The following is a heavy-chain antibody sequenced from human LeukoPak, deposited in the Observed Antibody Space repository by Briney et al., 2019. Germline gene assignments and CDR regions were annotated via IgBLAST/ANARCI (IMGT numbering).Heavy chain of an antibody. V-gene: IGHV4-38-2*02. D-gene: IGHD3-3*01. Sequence: SETLSLTCTVSGYSLTSGYYWGWIRQPPGKGLEWIGEINHSGSTNYNPSLKSRVTISVDTSKNQFSLKLSSVTAADTAVYYCARGLYDFWSGYYRSNWFDPWGQGTLVTVSS. CDR3: ARGLYDFWSGYYRSNWFDP. CDR1: GYSLTSGYY. J-gene: IGHJ5*02. CDR2: INHSGST.